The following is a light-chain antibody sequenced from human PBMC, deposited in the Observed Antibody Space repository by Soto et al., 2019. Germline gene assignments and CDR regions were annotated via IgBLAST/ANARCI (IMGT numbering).Light chain of an antibody. V-gene: IGKV3-20*01. Sequence: IVLTQSPDTLSLSPGERATLSCRASQSVGRRYLAWYQQKPGQAPMLLIYDTSERASDIPDRFSGSGSGTDFTLTISRLVPEDFAVYYCQYQGTFGGGTKVEIE. CDR3: QYQGT. CDR2: DTS. CDR1: QSVGRRY. J-gene: IGKJ4*01.